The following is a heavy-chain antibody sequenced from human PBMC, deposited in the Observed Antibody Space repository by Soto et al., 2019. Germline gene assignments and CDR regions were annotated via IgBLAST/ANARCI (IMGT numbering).Heavy chain of an antibody. CDR1: GGSISSSNW. J-gene: IGHJ4*02. CDR2: IYHSGST. V-gene: IGHV4-4*02. Sequence: PSETLFLTCAVSGGSISSSNWWSWVRQPPGKGLEWIGEIYHSGSTNYNPSLKSRVTISVDKSKNQFSLKLSSVTAADTAVYYCARGSYYYDSSGYYYVGDFDYWGQGTLVTVSS. D-gene: IGHD3-22*01. CDR3: ARGSYYYDSSGYYYVGDFDY.